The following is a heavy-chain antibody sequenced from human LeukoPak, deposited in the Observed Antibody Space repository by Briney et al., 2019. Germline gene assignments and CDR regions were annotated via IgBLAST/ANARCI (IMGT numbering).Heavy chain of an antibody. J-gene: IGHJ1*01. CDR2: INPNSGGT. V-gene: IGHV1-2*02. CDR3: ATSAGWDWLQYFLH. Sequence: ASVNVSCKASGYTFTDYFMHWVPHAPGQGLEWMGWINPNSGGTNYAQKFQGRVTVTRDTSMSTAYLELSRLRSDDTAVYYCATSAGWDWLQYFLHWGQGTLVTVSS. CDR1: GYTFTDYF. D-gene: IGHD3/OR15-3a*01.